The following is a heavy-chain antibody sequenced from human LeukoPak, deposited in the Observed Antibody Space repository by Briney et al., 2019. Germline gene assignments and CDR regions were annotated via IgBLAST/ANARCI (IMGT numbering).Heavy chain of an antibody. CDR3: ASSRGYSNYYFDY. J-gene: IGHJ4*02. CDR1: GGSISSNY. Sequence: SETLSLTCTVSGGSISSNYWSWIRQPPGKGLEWIGYIYYSGSTNYNPPLRSRVTMSVDTSKNQFSLKLTSVTAADTAVYYCASSRGYSNYYFDYWGQGTLVTVSS. CDR2: IYYSGST. V-gene: IGHV4-59*12. D-gene: IGHD4-11*01.